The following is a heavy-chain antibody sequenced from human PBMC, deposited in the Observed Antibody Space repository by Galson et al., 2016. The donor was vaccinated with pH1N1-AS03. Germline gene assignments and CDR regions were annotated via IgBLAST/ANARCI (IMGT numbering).Heavy chain of an antibody. D-gene: IGHD3-10*01. V-gene: IGHV1-18*01. CDR1: GYTVTTYG. CDR3: ASRLRGVDWFRDAFDS. Sequence: SGKVSCKASGYTVTTYGITWVRRAPGQGREWMGWIIAFCGNTGSAQSPQGRVTISIDTCTTSVYMQLRNLGSDDTAVYYCASRLRGVDWFRDAFDSWGQGTLLTVSS. J-gene: IGHJ3*02. CDR2: IIAFCGNT.